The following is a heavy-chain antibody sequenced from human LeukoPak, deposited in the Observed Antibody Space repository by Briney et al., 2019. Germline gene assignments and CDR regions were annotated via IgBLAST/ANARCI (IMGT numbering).Heavy chain of an antibody. V-gene: IGHV3-21*04. J-gene: IGHJ5*02. CDR3: AKDAYYGSGSPNWFDP. Sequence: GGSLRLSCAASGFTFSSYSMNWVRQAPGKGLEWVSSISSSSSYIYYADSVKGRFIISRDNSKNTLYLQMNSLRAEDTAVYYCAKDAYYGSGSPNWFDPWGQGTLVTVSS. CDR1: GFTFSSYS. D-gene: IGHD3-10*01. CDR2: ISSSSSYI.